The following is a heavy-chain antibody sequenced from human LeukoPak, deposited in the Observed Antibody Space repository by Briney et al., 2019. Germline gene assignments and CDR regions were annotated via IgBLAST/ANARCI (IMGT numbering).Heavy chain of an antibody. J-gene: IGHJ4*02. CDR3: ARELDCSGGSCYEAYYFDY. D-gene: IGHD2-15*01. CDR2: IKQDGSEK. V-gene: IGHV3-7*01. Sequence: PGGSLRLSCAASGFTFSSHWMSWVRQAPGKGLEWVANIKQDGSEKYYVDSVKGRFTISRDNAKNSLYLQMNSLRAEDTAVYCCARELDCSGGSCYEAYYFDYWGQGTLVTVSS. CDR1: GFTFSSHW.